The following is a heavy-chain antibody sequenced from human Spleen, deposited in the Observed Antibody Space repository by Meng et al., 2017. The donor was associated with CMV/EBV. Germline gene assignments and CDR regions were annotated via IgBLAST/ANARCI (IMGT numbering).Heavy chain of an antibody. CDR2: INPSGGST. D-gene: IGHD1-26*01. J-gene: IGHJ4*02. CDR3: ARAFHGSYYFFDY. V-gene: IGHV1-46*01. Sequence: KASSDTFTSYYMHWVRQAPGQGLEWMGIINPSGGSTSYAQKFQGRVTMTRDTSTSTVYMELSSLRSEDTAVYYCARAFHGSYYFFDYWGQGTLVTVSS. CDR1: SDTFTSYY.